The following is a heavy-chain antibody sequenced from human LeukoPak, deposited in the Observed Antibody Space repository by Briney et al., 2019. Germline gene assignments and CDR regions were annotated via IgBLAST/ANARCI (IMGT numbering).Heavy chain of an antibody. CDR1: GDSISSGDYY. D-gene: IGHD5-24*01. CDR3: ASGLLGYNYARNGFNI. J-gene: IGHJ3*02. V-gene: IGHV4-61*02. CDR2: VQTSGTT. Sequence: SETLSLTCTVSGDSISSGDYYWTWIRQPAGKALEWIGRVQTSGTTNYNPSLKSRVTISLDTSRNQFSLKLSSVTAADTATYYCASGLLGYNYARNGFNIWGLGTMVTVSS.